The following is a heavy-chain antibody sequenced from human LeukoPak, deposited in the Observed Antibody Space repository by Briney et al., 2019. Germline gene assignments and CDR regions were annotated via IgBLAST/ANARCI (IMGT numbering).Heavy chain of an antibody. V-gene: IGHV3-23*01. Sequence: GGSLGLSCAASGFTFSSYAMSWVRQAPGKGLEWVSAISGSGGSTYYADSVKGRFTISRDNSKNTLYLQMNSLRAEDTAVYYCAKDSDYDFWSGYYAVFDYWGQGTLVTVSS. CDR1: GFTFSSYA. CDR2: ISGSGGST. CDR3: AKDSDYDFWSGYYAVFDY. J-gene: IGHJ4*02. D-gene: IGHD3-3*01.